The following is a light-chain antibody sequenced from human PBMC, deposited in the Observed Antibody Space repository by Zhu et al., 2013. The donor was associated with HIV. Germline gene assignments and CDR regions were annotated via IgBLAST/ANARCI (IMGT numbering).Light chain of an antibody. CDR1: QTLNGNY. Sequence: EIVLTQSPDTLSLSPGERGTLSCGASQTLNGNYLAWYQHKPGQAPRLLIYGASTRAIGIPDRFSGSGSGTDFTLTISRVEPEDFAVYYCQQYGASPLTFGGGTTVEIK. CDR2: GAS. CDR3: QQYGASPLT. V-gene: IGKV3-20*01. J-gene: IGKJ4*01.